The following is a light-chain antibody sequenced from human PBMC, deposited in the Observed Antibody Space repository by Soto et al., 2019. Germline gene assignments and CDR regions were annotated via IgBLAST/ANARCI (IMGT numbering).Light chain of an antibody. J-gene: IGLJ2*01. CDR3: QSYDNSLSASV. Sequence: QPVLTQPPSVSGAPGQRVTISCTGSSSNIGAPYDVHWYKQLPGTAPKLLIYVNNNRPSGVPDRFSGSKSGTSASLAITGLQAEDEADYYCQSYDNSLSASVFGGGTKVTVL. CDR1: SSNIGAPYD. V-gene: IGLV1-40*01. CDR2: VNN.